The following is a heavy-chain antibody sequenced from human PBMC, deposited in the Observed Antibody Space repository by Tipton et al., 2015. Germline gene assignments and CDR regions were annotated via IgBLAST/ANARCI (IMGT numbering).Heavy chain of an antibody. D-gene: IGHD3-9*01. Sequence: TLSLTCTVSGASISSYYWTWIRQPPGKGLEWIGLIYYSGSTNYSPSLRSRVTISVDTSNNQISLTLTSVTAADTAVYYCACQDYDSLTRDYQTVDYWGQGTLVTVSS. CDR3: ACQDYDSLTRDYQTVDY. J-gene: IGHJ4*02. V-gene: IGHV4-59*01. CDR2: IYYSGST. CDR1: GASISSYY.